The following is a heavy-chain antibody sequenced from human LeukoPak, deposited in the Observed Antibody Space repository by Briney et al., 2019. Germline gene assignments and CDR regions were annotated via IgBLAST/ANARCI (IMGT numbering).Heavy chain of an antibody. Sequence: GRSLRLSCAASGFTFSSYAMHWVRQAPGKGLEWVALISYDGSNKYYADSVKGRFTISRDNSKNTVYLQMNSLRAEDTAVYYCASGYFDWLLPDYWGQGTLVTVS. CDR1: GFTFSSYA. CDR3: ASGYFDWLLPDY. J-gene: IGHJ4*02. D-gene: IGHD3-9*01. CDR2: ISYDGSNK. V-gene: IGHV3-30-3*01.